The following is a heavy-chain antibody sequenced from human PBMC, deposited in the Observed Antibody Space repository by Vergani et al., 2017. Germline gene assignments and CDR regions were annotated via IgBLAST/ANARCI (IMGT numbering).Heavy chain of an antibody. CDR3: ASERRDSSGYRYIY. D-gene: IGHD3-22*01. CDR1: GGSISSYY. CDR2: IYYSGST. J-gene: IGHJ4*02. Sequence: QVQLQESGPGLVKPSETLSLTCTVSGGSISSYYWSWIRQPPGKGLEWIGYIYYSGSTNYNPSLKSRVTISVDTSKNQFSLKLSSVTAADTAVYYCASERRDSSGYRYIYWGQGTLVTVSS. V-gene: IGHV4-59*01.